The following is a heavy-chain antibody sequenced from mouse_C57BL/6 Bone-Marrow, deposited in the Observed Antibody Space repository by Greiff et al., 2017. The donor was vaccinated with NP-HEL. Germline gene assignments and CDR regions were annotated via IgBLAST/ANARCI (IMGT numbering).Heavy chain of an antibody. V-gene: IGHV1-81*01. Sequence: LVESGAEPARPGASVKLSCKASGYTFTSYGISWVKQRTGQGLEWIGEIYPRSGNTYYNEKFKGKATLTADKSSSTAYMELRSLTSEDSAVYFCARWGLYYAMDYWGQGTSVTVSS. D-gene: IGHD3-3*01. CDR3: ARWGLYYAMDY. CDR1: GYTFTSYG. J-gene: IGHJ4*01. CDR2: IYPRSGNT.